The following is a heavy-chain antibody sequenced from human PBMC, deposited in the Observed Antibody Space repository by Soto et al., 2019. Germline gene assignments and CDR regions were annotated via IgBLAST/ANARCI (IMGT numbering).Heavy chain of an antibody. CDR2: INHSGST. V-gene: IGHV4-34*01. Sequence: SETLSLTCAVYGGSFSGYYWSWIRQPPGKGLEWIGEINHSGSTNYNPSLKSRVTISVDTSKNQFSLKLSSVTAADTAVYYCARGHIAARPIYYYGMDVWGQGTTVTVSS. D-gene: IGHD6-6*01. J-gene: IGHJ6*02. CDR1: GGSFSGYY. CDR3: ARGHIAARPIYYYGMDV.